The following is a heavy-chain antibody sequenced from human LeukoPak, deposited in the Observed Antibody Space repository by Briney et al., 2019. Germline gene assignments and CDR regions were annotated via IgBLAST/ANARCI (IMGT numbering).Heavy chain of an antibody. CDR2: INQDGSER. Sequence: GGSLRLSCAASGFTFSTFWMSLVRQAPGKGLEWVANINQDGSERYYVDSVKGRFTISRDNAKNSLYLQMNSLRAEDTAVYYCARMVRGVYFDYWGQGTLVTVSS. D-gene: IGHD3-10*01. V-gene: IGHV3-7*03. J-gene: IGHJ4*02. CDR3: ARMVRGVYFDY. CDR1: GFTFSTFW.